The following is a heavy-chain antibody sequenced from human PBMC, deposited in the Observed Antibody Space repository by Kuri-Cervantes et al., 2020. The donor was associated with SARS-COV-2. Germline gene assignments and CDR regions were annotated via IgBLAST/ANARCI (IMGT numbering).Heavy chain of an antibody. CDR3: ATKLFGEHWFDP. J-gene: IGHJ5*02. CDR1: GASMSDPMSHYN. V-gene: IGHV4-61*01. D-gene: IGHD3-10*01. CDR2: IFHTGSN. Sequence: SETLSLTCTVSGASMSDPMSHYNWNWIRLTPGKGLEWIGYIFHTGSNSQNPSLKSRVTISLDTSKNQFSLSLNSVTPADTAVYYCATKLFGEHWFDPWGQGILVTVSS.